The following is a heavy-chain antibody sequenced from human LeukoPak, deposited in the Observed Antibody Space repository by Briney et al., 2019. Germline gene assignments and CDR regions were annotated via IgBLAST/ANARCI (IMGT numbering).Heavy chain of an antibody. J-gene: IGHJ4*02. CDR2: ISPRSETK. Sequence: GGSLRLSCVASGFTFRNHGMIWVRQAPGKGLEWLSYISPRSETKNYADSVKDRFTISRDDAENSVYLHMNSLRAEDTAVYYCARVEGPTVNTMYYDLWGQGNLVTVSS. V-gene: IGHV3-48*01. CDR1: GFTFRNHG. D-gene: IGHD4-11*01. CDR3: ARVEGPTVNTMYYDL.